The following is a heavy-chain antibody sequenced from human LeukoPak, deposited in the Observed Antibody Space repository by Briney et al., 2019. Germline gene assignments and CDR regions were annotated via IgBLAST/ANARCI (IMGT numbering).Heavy chain of an antibody. CDR3: ARLGGYYSVYYYGMDV. V-gene: IGHV3-30-3*01. CDR1: GFTFSSYA. Sequence: PGRSLRLSCAASGFTFSSYAMHWVRQAPGKGLEWVAVISYDGSNKYYADSVKGRFTISRDNSKNTLYLQMNSLRAEDTAVYYCARLGGYYSVYYYGMDVWGQGTTVTVSS. D-gene: IGHD1-26*01. J-gene: IGHJ6*02. CDR2: ISYDGSNK.